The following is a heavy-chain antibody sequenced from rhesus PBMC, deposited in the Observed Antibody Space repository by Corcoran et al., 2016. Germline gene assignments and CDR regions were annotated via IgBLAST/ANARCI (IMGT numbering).Heavy chain of an antibody. CDR1: GGSISRNY. D-gene: IGHD6-13*01. V-gene: IGHV4-173*01. CDR2: ISGSGWST. J-gene: IGHJ5-1*01. Sequence: QLQLQESGPGLVKPSETLSLTCAVSGGSISRNYVSCIRQPPGKGLEWIGRISGSGWSTDYNPSLKSRVTISTDTSKNQFSLKLSSVTAADTAVYYCARDSSWSNRFDVWGPGVLVTVSS. CDR3: ARDSSWSNRFDV.